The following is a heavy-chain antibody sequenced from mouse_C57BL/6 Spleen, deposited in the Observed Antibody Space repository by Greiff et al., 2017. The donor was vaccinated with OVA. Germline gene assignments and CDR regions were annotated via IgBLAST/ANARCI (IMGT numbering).Heavy chain of an antibody. CDR3: ARWAAQEYYFDD. D-gene: IGHD3-2*02. J-gene: IGHJ2*01. Sequence: QVQLQQPGAELVMPGASVKLSCKASGYTFTSYWMHWVKQRPGQGLEWIGEIDPSDSYTNYNQKFKGKSTLTVDKSSSTAYMQLSSLTSEDSAVYYCARWAAQEYYFDDWGQGTTLTVSS. V-gene: IGHV1-69*01. CDR2: IDPSDSYT. CDR1: GYTFTSYW.